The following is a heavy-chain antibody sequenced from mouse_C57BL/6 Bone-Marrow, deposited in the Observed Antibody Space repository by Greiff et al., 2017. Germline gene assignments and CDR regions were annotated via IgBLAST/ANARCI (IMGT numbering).Heavy chain of an antibody. V-gene: IGHV1-61*01. CDR1: GYTFTSYW. J-gene: IGHJ2*01. CDR2: IYPSDSET. Sequence: QVQLQQPGAELVRPGSSVKLSCKASGYTFTSYWMDWVKQRPGQGLEWIGNIYPSDSETHYNQKFKDKATLTVDKSSSTAYMQLSSLTSEDSAVYYCAGGSTTVVASADYWGQGTTLTVSS. D-gene: IGHD1-1*01. CDR3: AGGSTTVVASADY.